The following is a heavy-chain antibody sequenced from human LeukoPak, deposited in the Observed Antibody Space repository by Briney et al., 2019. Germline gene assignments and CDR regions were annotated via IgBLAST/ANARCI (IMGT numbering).Heavy chain of an antibody. CDR2: IYHSGST. V-gene: IGHV4-30-2*01. J-gene: IGHJ4*02. CDR1: GGSISSGGYS. D-gene: IGHD2-2*01. Sequence: ASQTLSLTCAVSGGSISSGGYSWSWIRQPPRKGLEWIGYIYHSGSTYYNPSLKSRVTISVDRSKNQFSLKLSSVTAADTAVYYCARGYCSSTSCYIFDYWGQGTLVTVSS. CDR3: ARGYCSSTSCYIFDY.